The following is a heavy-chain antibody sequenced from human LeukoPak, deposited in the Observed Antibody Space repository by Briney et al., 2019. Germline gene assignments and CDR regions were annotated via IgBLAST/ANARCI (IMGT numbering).Heavy chain of an antibody. CDR1: GYTFTSYG. Sequence: ASVKVSCKASGYTFTSYGISWVRQAPGQGLEWTGWISAYNGNTNYAQKPQGRVTMTTDTSTSTAYMELRSLRSDDTAVYYCARVLVMDTAMERDYYDSSGYTLADYWGQGTLVTVSS. CDR3: ARVLVMDTAMERDYYDSSGYTLADY. CDR2: ISAYNGNT. V-gene: IGHV1-18*01. D-gene: IGHD3-22*01. J-gene: IGHJ4*02.